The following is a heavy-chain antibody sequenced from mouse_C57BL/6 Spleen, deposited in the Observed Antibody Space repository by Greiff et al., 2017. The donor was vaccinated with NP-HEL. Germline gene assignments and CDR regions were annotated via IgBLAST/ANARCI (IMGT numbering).Heavy chain of an antibody. CDR2: IDPSDSYT. J-gene: IGHJ4*01. D-gene: IGHD1-1*01. CDR1: GYTFTSYW. CDR3: ARWTTTVVAP. V-gene: IGHV1-59*01. Sequence: VQLQQSGAELVRPGTSVKLSCKASGYTFTSYWMHWVKRRPGQGLEWIGVIDPSDSYTNYNQKFKGKATLTVDTSSSTAYMQLSSLTSEDSAVYYCARWTTTVVAPWGQGTSVTVSS.